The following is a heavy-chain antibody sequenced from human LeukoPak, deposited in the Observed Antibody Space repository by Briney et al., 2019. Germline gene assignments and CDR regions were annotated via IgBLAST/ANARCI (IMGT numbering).Heavy chain of an antibody. V-gene: IGHV3-23*01. CDR3: ARDQGVVTRTGYYFDY. CDR1: GFTFSSYA. Sequence: GGSLRLSCAASGFTFSSYAMSWVRQAPGKGLEWVSAISGSGGSTYYADSVKGRFTISRDNAKNSLYLQMNSLRAEDTAVYYCARDQGVVTRTGYYFDYWGQGTLVTVSS. J-gene: IGHJ4*02. D-gene: IGHD3-3*01. CDR2: ISGSGGST.